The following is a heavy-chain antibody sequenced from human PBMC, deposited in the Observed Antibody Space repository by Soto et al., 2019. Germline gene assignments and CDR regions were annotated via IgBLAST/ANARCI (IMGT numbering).Heavy chain of an antibody. V-gene: IGHV3-9*01. CDR1: GFTFDDYA. CDR3: VKKVTIFGVITHDAFDI. J-gene: IGHJ3*02. CDR2: ISWDSGSI. Sequence: EVQLVESGGGLVQPGRSLRLSCVASGFTFDDYAMHWVRQVPGKGLEWVAGISWDSGSIGYAGYVKGRCTISRDNAKNSLYLQMNSLRTEDTALYYCVKKVTIFGVITHDAFDIWGQGTMVTVSS. D-gene: IGHD3-3*01.